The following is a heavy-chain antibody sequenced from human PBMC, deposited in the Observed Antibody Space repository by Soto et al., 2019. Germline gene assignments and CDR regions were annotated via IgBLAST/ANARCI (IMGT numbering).Heavy chain of an antibody. Sequence: GGSLRLSCAASGFTFDDYAMHWVRQAPGKGLERVSGISWNSGRIGYADSVKGRFTISRDNAKNSLYLQMNSLRVEDTALYYCANYICGYYYDSRGYEAFDIWGQGTMVTVSS. V-gene: IGHV3-9*01. CDR3: ANYICGYYYDSRGYEAFDI. J-gene: IGHJ3*02. D-gene: IGHD3-22*01. CDR1: GFTFDDYA. CDR2: ISWNSGRI.